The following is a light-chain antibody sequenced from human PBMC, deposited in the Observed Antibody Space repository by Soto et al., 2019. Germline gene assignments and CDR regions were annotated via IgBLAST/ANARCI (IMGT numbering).Light chain of an antibody. J-gene: IGKJ1*01. CDR2: GAS. CDR3: QQYGSSPPT. Sequence: EIVLTQSPGTLSLSPGERATLSCRASQTVSDRFLAWYRQKPGQAPRLLIYGASTRATGTPVRFSGSGSGTDFTLTINRLEPEDFAVYVCQQYGSSPPTFGQGTRVEI. V-gene: IGKV3-20*01. CDR1: QTVSDRF.